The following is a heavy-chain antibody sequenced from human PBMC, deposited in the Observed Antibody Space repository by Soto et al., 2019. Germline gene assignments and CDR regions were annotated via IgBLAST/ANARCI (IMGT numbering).Heavy chain of an antibody. Sequence: QVQLVQSGAEVKKPGASVKVSCKASGYTFTGYYMHWVRQAPGQGLEWMGWINPNSGGTNYAQKFQGRVTMTRDKSISTAYMELSRLRSDDTAVYYCARLGSERGLINCFDPWGQGTLVTVSS. CDR3: ARLGSERGLINCFDP. CDR2: INPNSGGT. D-gene: IGHD3-10*01. J-gene: IGHJ5*02. V-gene: IGHV1-2*02. CDR1: GYTFTGYY.